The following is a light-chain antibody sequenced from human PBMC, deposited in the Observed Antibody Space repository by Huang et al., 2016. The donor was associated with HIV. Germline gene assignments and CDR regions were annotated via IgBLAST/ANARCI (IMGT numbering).Light chain of an antibody. V-gene: IGKV3-20*01. CDR2: GAS. CDR3: QQYGTLPYT. CDR1: QGVHNSY. J-gene: IGKJ2*01. Sequence: EIVLTQSPVTLSLSPGEGASLSCRASQGVHNSYLALYQQKPGQAPRLLIFGASNRATGVPHRFRGSESGTDFTLTISGLDPEDFAVYYCQQYGTLPYTFGQGTKLEI.